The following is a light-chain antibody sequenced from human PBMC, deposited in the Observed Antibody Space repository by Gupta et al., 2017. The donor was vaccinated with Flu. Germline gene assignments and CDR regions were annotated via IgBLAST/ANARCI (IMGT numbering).Light chain of an antibody. J-gene: IGKJ3*01. V-gene: IGKV3-15*01. CDR1: HSVRND. CDR3: QQYYSWPFT. CDR2: DAA. Sequence: EKVMTQFPATLSVSPGESATLSCRASHSVRNDLAWYQHKPGQAPRLLIYDAATRATGIPARFSGSASGTEFTLTISGLQSEDLAVYYCQQYYSWPFTFGPGTKLDIK.